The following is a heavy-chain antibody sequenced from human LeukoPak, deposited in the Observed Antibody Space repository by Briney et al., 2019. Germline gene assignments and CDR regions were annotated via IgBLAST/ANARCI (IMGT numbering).Heavy chain of an antibody. CDR2: IKSKTDGGTT. V-gene: IGHV3-15*01. CDR3: TTDSTEGYCGGDCYAYFQH. Sequence: GGSLRLSCAASGFTFSNAWMSWVRQAPGKGLEWVRRIKSKTDGGTTDYAAPVKGRFTISRDDSKNTLYLQMNSLKTEDTAVYYCTTDSTEGYCGGDCYAYFQHWGQVTLVTVSS. D-gene: IGHD2-21*02. J-gene: IGHJ1*01. CDR1: GFTFSNAW.